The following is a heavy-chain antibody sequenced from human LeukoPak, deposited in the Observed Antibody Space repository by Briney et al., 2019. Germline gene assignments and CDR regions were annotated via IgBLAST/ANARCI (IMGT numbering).Heavy chain of an antibody. J-gene: IGHJ3*02. Sequence: PGGSLRLSCAASGFTVSNNYMSWVRQGPGKGLEWVSLIDSGGGAHYADSVKGRFTISRDNSQNTLYLQMNSLRAEDTAVYYCARRHFDAFDIWGQGTVVTVSS. CDR3: ARRHFDAFDI. CDR1: GFTVSNNY. V-gene: IGHV3-66*04. CDR2: IDSGGGA.